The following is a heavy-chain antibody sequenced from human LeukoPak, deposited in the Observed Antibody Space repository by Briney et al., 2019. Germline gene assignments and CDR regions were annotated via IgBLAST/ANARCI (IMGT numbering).Heavy chain of an antibody. CDR3: AREPLELGPAGYMDV. CDR1: GGTFSSYA. CDR2: IIPIFGTA. Sequence: GASVKVSCKASGGTFSSYAIGWGRQAPGQGLGWWGGIIPIFGTANYAQKFQGRVTITADESTSTAYMELSSLRSEDTAVYYCAREPLELGPAGYMDVWGKGTTVTVSS. J-gene: IGHJ6*03. V-gene: IGHV1-69*13. D-gene: IGHD3-3*01.